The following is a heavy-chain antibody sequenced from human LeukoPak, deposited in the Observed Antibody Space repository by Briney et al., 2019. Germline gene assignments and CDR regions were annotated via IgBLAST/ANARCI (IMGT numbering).Heavy chain of an antibody. J-gene: IGHJ6*02. CDR1: GDSVSSKSAA. D-gene: IGHD5-12*01. V-gene: IGHV6-1*01. Sequence: SQILSLTCAISGDSVSSKSAAWNWIRQSPSRGLEWLGRTYYRSRRFNGYAVSVKGLITISPDTSKNQFSLQLNSVTPEDTAVYYCTRQYSGGMDVWGQGTTVTVSS. CDR3: TRQYSGGMDV. CDR2: TYYRSRRFN.